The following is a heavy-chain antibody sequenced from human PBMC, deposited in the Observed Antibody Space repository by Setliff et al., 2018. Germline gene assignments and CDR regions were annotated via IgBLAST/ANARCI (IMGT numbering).Heavy chain of an antibody. CDR3: TRGSFYDFWSGDHYDY. Sequence: GGSLRLSCAASGITFSTFSLNWVRQAPERGLEWISFISRDSRTTYYADSVKGRFTISRDNAKNTLDLQMNSLRAEDSAMYYCTRGSFYDFWSGDHYDYWGQGTLVTVSS. CDR1: GITFSTFS. V-gene: IGHV3-48*01. D-gene: IGHD3-3*01. CDR2: ISRDSRTT. J-gene: IGHJ4*02.